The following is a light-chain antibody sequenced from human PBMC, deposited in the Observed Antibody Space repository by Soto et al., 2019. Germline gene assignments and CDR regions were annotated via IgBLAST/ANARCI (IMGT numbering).Light chain of an antibody. CDR3: QQYNSYSGT. Sequence: DIQMTQSPSTLSASVVDRVTITCRASQSISSWLAWYQQKPGKAPKLLIYDASSLESGVPSRFSGSGSGTEFTLTISSLQPDDFATYYCQQYNSYSGTFXQGTKVDIK. CDR1: QSISSW. CDR2: DAS. J-gene: IGKJ1*01. V-gene: IGKV1-5*01.